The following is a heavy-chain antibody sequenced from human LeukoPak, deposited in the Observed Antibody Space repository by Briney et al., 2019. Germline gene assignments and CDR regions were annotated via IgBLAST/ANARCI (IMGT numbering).Heavy chain of an antibody. J-gene: IGHJ3*02. CDR2: ISSSGSTI. CDR3: ARDQDVDTAMVDAFDI. D-gene: IGHD5-18*01. CDR1: GFTFSSYE. V-gene: IGHV3-48*03. Sequence: PGGSLRLSCAASGFTFSSYEMNWVRQAPGKGLEWVSYISSSGSTICYADSVKGRFTISRDNAKNSLYLQMNSLRAEDTAVYYCARDQDVDTAMVDAFDIWGQGTMVTVSS.